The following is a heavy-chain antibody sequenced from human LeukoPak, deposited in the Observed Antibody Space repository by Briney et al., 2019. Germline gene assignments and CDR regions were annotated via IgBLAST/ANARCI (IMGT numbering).Heavy chain of an antibody. Sequence: GGSLRLSCAASGFTFSSYGMHWVRQAPGKGLEWVAVIWYDGSNKYYADSVKGRFTISRDNSKNTLYLQMNSLRAEDTAVYYCARDMLATDSGRNSFDYWGQGTLVTVSS. D-gene: IGHD1-26*01. J-gene: IGHJ4*02. CDR3: ARDMLATDSGRNSFDY. CDR2: IWYDGSNK. V-gene: IGHV3-33*01. CDR1: GFTFSSYG.